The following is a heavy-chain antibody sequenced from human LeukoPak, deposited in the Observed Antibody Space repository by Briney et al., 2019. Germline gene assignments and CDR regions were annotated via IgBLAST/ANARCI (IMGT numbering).Heavy chain of an antibody. Sequence: GGSLRLSCAASGFTISSYAMHWVRQAPGKGLEYVSAISSNGGSTYYANSVKGRFTISRDNSKNTLYLQMGSLRAEDMAVYYCAREVSGSCDYWGQGTLVTVSS. D-gene: IGHD2-15*01. CDR1: GFTISSYA. V-gene: IGHV3-64*01. CDR2: ISSNGGST. CDR3: AREVSGSCDY. J-gene: IGHJ4*02.